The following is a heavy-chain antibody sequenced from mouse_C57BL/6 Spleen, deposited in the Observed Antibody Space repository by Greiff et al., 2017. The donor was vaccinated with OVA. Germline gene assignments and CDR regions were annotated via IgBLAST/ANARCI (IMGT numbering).Heavy chain of an antibody. Sequence: LVEPGDSVKISCKASGYSFTGYFMNWVMQSHGKSLEWIGRINPYNGDTFYNQKFKGKATLTVDKSSSTAHMELRSLTSEDSAVYYCAKGRYEYYSDYWGQGTTLTVSS. CDR3: AKGRYEYYSDY. CDR2: INPYNGDT. J-gene: IGHJ2*01. V-gene: IGHV1-20*01. D-gene: IGHD6-1*01. CDR1: GYSFTGYF.